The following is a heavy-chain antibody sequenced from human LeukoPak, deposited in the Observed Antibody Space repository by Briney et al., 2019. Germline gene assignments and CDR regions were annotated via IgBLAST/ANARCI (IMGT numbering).Heavy chain of an antibody. CDR2: ISGSDGST. Sequence: GGSLRLSCAASGFTFNTYAMSWVRQAPGKGLEWVSAISGSDGSTYYADSVKGRFTISRDNSKNTLYLQMNSLRAEDTAVYYCAKEGIAVAGTTDYWGQGTLVTVSS. J-gene: IGHJ4*02. V-gene: IGHV3-23*01. D-gene: IGHD6-19*01. CDR1: GFTFNTYA. CDR3: AKEGIAVAGTTDY.